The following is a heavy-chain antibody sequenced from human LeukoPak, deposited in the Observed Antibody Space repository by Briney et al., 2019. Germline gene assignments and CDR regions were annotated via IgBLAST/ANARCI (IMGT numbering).Heavy chain of an antibody. CDR3: ARESGSMRWFDP. CDR1: GGSISGYY. Sequence: SETLSLTCTVSGGSISGYYWSWIRQPAGKGLEWIGRMSTSGNSNYIPSLVSRVTMSVDTSKNQFSLNLSSVTAANTAVYYCARESGSMRWFDPWGQGTLVTVSS. CDR2: MSTSGNS. V-gene: IGHV4-4*07. J-gene: IGHJ5*02. D-gene: IGHD6-25*01.